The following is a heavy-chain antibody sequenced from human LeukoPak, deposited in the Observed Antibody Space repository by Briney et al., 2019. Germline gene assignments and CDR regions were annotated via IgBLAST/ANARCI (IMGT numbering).Heavy chain of an antibody. J-gene: IGHJ5*02. CDR2: IYYSGST. CDR1: GGSISSYY. Sequence: SETLSLTCTVSGGSISSYYWSWIRQPPGKGLEWIGYIYYSGSTNYNPSLKSRVTISVDASKNQFSLKLSSVTAADTAVYYCARVGLTDYYGSGSPFDPWGQGTLVTVSS. CDR3: ARVGLTDYYGSGSPFDP. V-gene: IGHV4-59*01. D-gene: IGHD3-10*01.